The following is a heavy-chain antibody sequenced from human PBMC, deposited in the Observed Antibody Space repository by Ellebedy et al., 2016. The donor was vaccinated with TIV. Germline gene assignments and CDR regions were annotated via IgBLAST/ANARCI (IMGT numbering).Heavy chain of an antibody. V-gene: IGHV1-46*01. Sequence: ASVKVSCKASGYTFTGYYMHWPRQAPGQGLEWMGIINPSGGSTSYAQKFQGRVTITADESTSTAYMELSSLRSEDTAVYYCARDTVDTAMVSHWYFDLWGRGTLVTVSS. CDR3: ARDTVDTAMVSHWYFDL. CDR1: GYTFTGYY. J-gene: IGHJ2*01. D-gene: IGHD5-18*01. CDR2: INPSGGST.